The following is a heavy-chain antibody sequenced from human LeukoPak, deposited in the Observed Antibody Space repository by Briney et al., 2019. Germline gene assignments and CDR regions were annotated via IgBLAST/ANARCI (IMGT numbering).Heavy chain of an antibody. V-gene: IGHV1-18*01. Sequence: XXGXIRAYNGNTNYAQKLQGRVTMTTDTSTSTAYMELRSLRSDDTAVYYCARVRQQLDRRWFDPWGQGTLVTVSS. D-gene: IGHD6-13*01. J-gene: IGHJ5*02. CDR3: ARVRQQLDRRWFDP. CDR2: IRAYNGNT.